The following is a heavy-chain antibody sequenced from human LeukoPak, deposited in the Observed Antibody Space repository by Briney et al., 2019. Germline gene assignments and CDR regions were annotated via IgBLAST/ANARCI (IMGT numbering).Heavy chain of an antibody. Sequence: GESLKISCKGSGYSFTSYLIGWMRQMLGKGLEWMGVIYGADYTTIYSPPFHGQITISADKSISTAYLQWTSLKASDTAMYYCARRPAGTRTFDYWGQGALVTVSS. CDR2: IYGADYTT. V-gene: IGHV5-51*01. CDR3: ARRPAGTRTFDY. D-gene: IGHD1-7*01. J-gene: IGHJ4*02. CDR1: GYSFTSYL.